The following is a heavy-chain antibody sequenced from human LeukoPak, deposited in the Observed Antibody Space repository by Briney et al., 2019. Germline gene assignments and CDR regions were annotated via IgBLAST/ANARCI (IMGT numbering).Heavy chain of an antibody. CDR1: GFPFSSHG. D-gene: IGHD7-27*01. CDR2: IRQEGRDT. CDR3: ARDFNWGFDH. J-gene: IGHJ4*02. V-gene: IGHV3-30*02. Sequence: PGGSLRLSCAASGFPFSSHGMHWVRQAPGKGLEWVAYIRQEGRDTYYADSVKGRFSISRDDSKYTVNLEMNSLRTEDMAVYYCARDFNWGFDHWGQGTLVTVSS.